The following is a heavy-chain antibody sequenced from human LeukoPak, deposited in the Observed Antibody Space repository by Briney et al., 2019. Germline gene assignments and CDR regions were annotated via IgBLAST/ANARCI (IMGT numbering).Heavy chain of an antibody. D-gene: IGHD6-6*01. CDR3: ATEGIAARSWFDP. J-gene: IGHJ5*02. CDR2: IYHSGST. Sequence: SETLSLTCAVSGYSISSGYYWGRIRPPPGKGLEWIGSIYHSGSTYYNPSLKSRVTISVDTSKNQFSLKLSSVTAADTAVYYCATEGIAARSWFDPWGQGTLVTVSS. CDR1: GYSISSGYY. V-gene: IGHV4-38-2*01.